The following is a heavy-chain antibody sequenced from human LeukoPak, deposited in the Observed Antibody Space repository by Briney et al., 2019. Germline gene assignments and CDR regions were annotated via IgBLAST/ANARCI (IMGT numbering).Heavy chain of an antibody. Sequence: GGSLRLSCAVSGFTFSSYAMSWVRQAPGKGLEWVSSLSGSGATTYYADSVKGRFTIARDNSKTTLYLQMISLRPEDSAVYFCAKDRSTGWYAGFDFWGQGTLVTVSS. CDR1: GFTFSSYA. V-gene: IGHV3-23*01. CDR3: AKDRSTGWYAGFDF. CDR2: LSGSGATT. D-gene: IGHD6-19*01. J-gene: IGHJ5*01.